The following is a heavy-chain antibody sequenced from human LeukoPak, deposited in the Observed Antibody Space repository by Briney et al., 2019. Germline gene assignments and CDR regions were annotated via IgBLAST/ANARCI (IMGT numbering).Heavy chain of an antibody. Sequence: GGSLRLSCAASGFTFSNYWMHWVRQAPGKGLVWVSRINSDGISTGYADSVKGRFTVSRDNAKKTLYLQMNSLRAEDTAVYYCARVSVLDAFDIWGQGTMVTVSS. CDR2: INSDGIST. D-gene: IGHD2-8*01. V-gene: IGHV3-74*01. J-gene: IGHJ3*02. CDR3: ARVSVLDAFDI. CDR1: GFTFSNYW.